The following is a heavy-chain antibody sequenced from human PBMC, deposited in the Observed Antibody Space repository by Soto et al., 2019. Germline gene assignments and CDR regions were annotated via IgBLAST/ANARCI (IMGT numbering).Heavy chain of an antibody. Sequence: GASVKVSCKASGYTFTRSGISWVRQAPGQGLEWMGWISTYNGDTNYAQKFQGRVTITADESTSTAYMELSSLRSEDTAVYYCARSFGVAAAGPFDYWGQGTLVTVSS. D-gene: IGHD6-13*01. J-gene: IGHJ4*02. CDR1: GYTFTRSG. CDR3: ARSFGVAAAGPFDY. V-gene: IGHV1-18*01. CDR2: ISTYNGDT.